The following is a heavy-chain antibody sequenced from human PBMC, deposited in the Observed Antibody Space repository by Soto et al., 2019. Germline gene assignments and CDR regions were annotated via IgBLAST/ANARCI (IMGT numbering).Heavy chain of an antibody. Sequence: SETLSLTCTVSGGSISSSSYYWGWIRQPPGKGLEWIGSIHYSGSTHYNPSLKSRVTISVDTSKNQFSLKLSSVTAADTAVYYCARPMVRGVIDYYYGMDVWGQGTTVTVSS. V-gene: IGHV4-39*01. CDR1: GGSISSSSYY. CDR2: IHYSGST. D-gene: IGHD3-10*01. CDR3: ARPMVRGVIDYYYGMDV. J-gene: IGHJ6*02.